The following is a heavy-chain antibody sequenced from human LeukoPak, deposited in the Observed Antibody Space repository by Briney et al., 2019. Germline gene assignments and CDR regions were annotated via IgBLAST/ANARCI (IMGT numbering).Heavy chain of an antibody. CDR3: AKGLTPGIQLWPQDAFDI. Sequence: GGSLRLSCAASGFTFNKAWLSWVRQAPGKGLEWVAVISYDGSTKYYADSVKGRFTISRDNSKNTLYLQMNSLRTEDTAVYFCAKGLTPGIQLWPQDAFDIRGQGTMVTVSS. V-gene: IGHV3-30*18. D-gene: IGHD5-18*01. J-gene: IGHJ3*02. CDR1: GFTFNKAW. CDR2: ISYDGSTK.